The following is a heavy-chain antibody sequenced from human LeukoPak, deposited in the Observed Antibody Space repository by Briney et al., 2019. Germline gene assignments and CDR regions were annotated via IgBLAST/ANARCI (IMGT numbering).Heavy chain of an antibody. J-gene: IGHJ4*02. D-gene: IGHD3-10*01. CDR2: INHSGST. CDR1: GFTFSSYA. V-gene: IGHV4-34*01. CDR3: ARRRGRARFDY. Sequence: GSLRLSCAASGFTFSSYAMSWIRQPPGKGLEWIGEINHSGSTNYNPSLKSRVTISVDTSKNQFSLKLSSVTAADTAVYYCARRRGRARFDYWGQGTLVTVSS.